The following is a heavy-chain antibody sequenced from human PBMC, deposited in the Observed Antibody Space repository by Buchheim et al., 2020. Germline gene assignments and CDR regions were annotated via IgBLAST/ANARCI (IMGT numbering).Heavy chain of an antibody. CDR1: GFTFSTYS. J-gene: IGHJ5*02. D-gene: IGHD3-16*02. Sequence: EVQLVESGGNLVQPGGSLRLSCAASGFTFSTYSMNWVRQAPGKGLEWVSFISANSRSIQYEDSVKGRFTISRDNARNSLYLQMNRLRVEDTAVYYCARQLPLGELSPSGPGTLGTVSS. V-gene: IGHV3-48*01. CDR2: ISANSRSI. CDR3: ARQLPLGELSP.